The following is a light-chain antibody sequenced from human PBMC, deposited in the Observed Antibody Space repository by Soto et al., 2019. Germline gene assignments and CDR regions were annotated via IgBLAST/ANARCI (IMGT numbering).Light chain of an antibody. CDR3: QQTNTTPEIT. V-gene: IGKV1-39*01. CDR2: GAS. Sequence: DIQMTESPSSLSASVGGRVTIACRASQSISIYLNWYQLKPGKATNLLMYGASYLKSGVPTRFSGSGSGTDFTLNISSLQPEDFAIYYCQQTNTTPEITFGQGNRLE. CDR1: QSISIY. J-gene: IGKJ5*01.